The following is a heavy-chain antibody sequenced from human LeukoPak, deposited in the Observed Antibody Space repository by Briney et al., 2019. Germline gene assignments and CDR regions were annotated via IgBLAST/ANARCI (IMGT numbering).Heavy chain of an antibody. CDR1: GGSISSYY. CDR2: IYYSGST. J-gene: IGHJ4*02. D-gene: IGHD5-18*01. V-gene: IGHV4-59*12. CDR3: ARGMEAGYSYGDFDY. Sequence: SETLSLTCTVSGGSISSYYWSWIRQPPGKGLEWIGYIYYSGSTNYNPSLKSRVTIPVDTSKNQFSLKLSSVTAADTAVYYCARGMEAGYSYGDFDYWGQGTLVTVSS.